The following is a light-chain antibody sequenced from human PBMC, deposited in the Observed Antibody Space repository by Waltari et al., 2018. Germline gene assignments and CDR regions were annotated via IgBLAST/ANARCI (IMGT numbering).Light chain of an antibody. CDR3: QQYYKSPLT. J-gene: IGKJ5*01. Sequence: DIVMTQSPDSLAVSLVERATINRKSSQALFYTSNNNNYLAWYQQKPGQPPKLLIHWASTRESGVPDRFSGSGSGTDFTLTISSLQAEDVAVYYCQQYYKSPLTFGQGTRLEIK. CDR1: QALFYTSNNNNY. V-gene: IGKV4-1*01. CDR2: WAS.